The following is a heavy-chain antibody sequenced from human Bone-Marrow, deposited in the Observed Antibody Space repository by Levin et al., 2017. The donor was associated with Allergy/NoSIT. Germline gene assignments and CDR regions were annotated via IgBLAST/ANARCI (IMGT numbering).Heavy chain of an antibody. D-gene: IGHD6-19*01. CDR1: GFTFSYSG. V-gene: IGHV3-30*18. Sequence: LSLTCVASGFTFSYSGMHWVRPAPGKGLEWVALITSDGSNTYYGHSVRGRFTISRDNSKNILYLQMNNLEAGDTAIYYCANPGVAVADTWGQGTMVTVSS. CDR2: ITSDGSNT. CDR3: ANPGVAVADT. J-gene: IGHJ3*01.